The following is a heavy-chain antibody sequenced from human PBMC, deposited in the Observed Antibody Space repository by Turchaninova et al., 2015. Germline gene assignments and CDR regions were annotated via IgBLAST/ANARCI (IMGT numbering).Heavy chain of an antibody. Sequence: QVQLQQWGAGLLKPSETLSLTCAVYGGSFSGYSWSWIRQPPGKGLEWIGEINHSGSPNYNPSLKILGTIAVDTSKNQFSRKLSSVTAADTAVYYCARGRGLGYFDYWGQGTLVTVSS. J-gene: IGHJ4*02. CDR2: INHSGSP. D-gene: IGHD7-27*01. CDR1: GGSFSGYS. CDR3: ARGRGLGYFDY. V-gene: IGHV4-34*01.